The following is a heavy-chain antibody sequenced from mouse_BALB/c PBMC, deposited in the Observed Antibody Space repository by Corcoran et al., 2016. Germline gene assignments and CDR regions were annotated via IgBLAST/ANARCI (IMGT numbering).Heavy chain of an antibody. CDR2: INPFSNGT. J-gene: IGHJ4*01. CDR1: GYTFTTYV. CDR3: ARCAMDY. V-gene: IGHV1S136*01. Sequence: EVQLQQSGPELVKPGASVKMSCKASGYTFTTYVIHWVKQGPGQGLEWIGYINPFSNGTKYNEKFKGKATFISDKSSSTAHMELSSLTYEDSAVYYCARCAMDYWGQGTSVTVSS.